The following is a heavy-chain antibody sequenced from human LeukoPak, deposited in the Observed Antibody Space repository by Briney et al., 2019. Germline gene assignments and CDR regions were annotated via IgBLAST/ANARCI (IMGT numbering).Heavy chain of an antibody. CDR3: ARDSLTMIVGRQKRGLDY. CDR1: GFTFSSYS. J-gene: IGHJ4*02. D-gene: IGHD3-22*01. V-gene: IGHV3-48*01. CDR2: ISSSSSTI. Sequence: GGSLRLSCAASGFTFSSYSMNWVRQAPGKGLEWVSYISSSSSTIYYADSVKGRFTISRDNAKNSLYLQMNSLRAENTAVYYCARDSLTMIVGRQKRGLDYWGQGTLVTVSS.